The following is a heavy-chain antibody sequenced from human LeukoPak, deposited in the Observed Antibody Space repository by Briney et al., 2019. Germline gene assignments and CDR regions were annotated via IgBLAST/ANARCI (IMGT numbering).Heavy chain of an antibody. CDR3: ARGGGWNWLNYYYYMDV. Sequence: PSETLSLTCAVYGGSFSGYYWSWIRQPPGKGLEWIGEINHSGSTNYNPSLKSRVTISVDTSKNQFSLKLSSVTAADTAVYYCARGGGWNWLNYYYYMDVWGKGTTVTVSS. V-gene: IGHV4-34*01. CDR1: GGSFSGYY. J-gene: IGHJ6*03. CDR2: INHSGST. D-gene: IGHD1-7*01.